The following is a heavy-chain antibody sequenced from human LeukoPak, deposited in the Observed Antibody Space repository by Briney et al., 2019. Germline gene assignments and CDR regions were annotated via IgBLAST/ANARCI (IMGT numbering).Heavy chain of an antibody. V-gene: IGHV3-74*01. J-gene: IGHJ4*02. Sequence: PGGSLRLSCAASGFDFATYLMYWVRQVPGKGLVWVAQINSDGMGATYGDSAKGRCSISRDNAKNTLSLYMSSLRAEDTAVYYCARGTSTAPGIDYWGQGTLAAVSS. CDR3: ARGTSTAPGIDY. CDR1: GFDFATYL. CDR2: INSDGMGA. D-gene: IGHD6-13*01.